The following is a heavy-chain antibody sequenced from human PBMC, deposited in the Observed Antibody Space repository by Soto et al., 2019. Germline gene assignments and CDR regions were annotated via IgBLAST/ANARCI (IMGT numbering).Heavy chain of an antibody. D-gene: IGHD1-7*01. V-gene: IGHV1-2*04. CDR2: INPNSGGT. J-gene: IGHJ5*02. Sequence: ASVKVSCKASGYSFTGYYMHWVRQAPGQGLEWMGWINPNSGGTNYAQKFQGWVTMTRDTSISTAYMELSRLRSDDTAVYYCARGQLELRHWFDPWGQGTLVTVSS. CDR1: GYSFTGYY. CDR3: ARGQLELRHWFDP.